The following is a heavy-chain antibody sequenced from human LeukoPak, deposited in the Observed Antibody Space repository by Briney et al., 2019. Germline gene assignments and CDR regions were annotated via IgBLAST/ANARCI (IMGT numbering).Heavy chain of an antibody. Sequence: SVKVSCKASGGTFSSYAISWVRQAPGQGLEWMGGIIPIFGTANYAQKFQGRVTITADKSMSTAYMELSSLRSEDTAVYYCASRDIGYSYGYYYYMDVWGKGTTVTVSS. V-gene: IGHV1-69*06. D-gene: IGHD5-18*01. CDR2: IIPIFGTA. CDR3: ASRDIGYSYGYYYYMDV. J-gene: IGHJ6*03. CDR1: GGTFSSYA.